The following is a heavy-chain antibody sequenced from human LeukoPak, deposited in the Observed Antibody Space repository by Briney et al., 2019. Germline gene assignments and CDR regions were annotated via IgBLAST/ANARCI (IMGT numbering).Heavy chain of an antibody. J-gene: IGHJ5*02. D-gene: IGHD1-26*01. CDR1: GGSILNINYY. CDR2: IYYSGST. CDR3: ARHEYSGSYYGLSWFDP. V-gene: IGHV4-39*01. Sequence: SETLSLTCSVSGGSILNINYYWGWIRQPPGKGLEWIGSIYYSGSTYYNPSLKSRVIISVDTSNNQFSLKLSSVTAADTAVYYCARHEYSGSYYGLSWFDPWGQGTLVTVSS.